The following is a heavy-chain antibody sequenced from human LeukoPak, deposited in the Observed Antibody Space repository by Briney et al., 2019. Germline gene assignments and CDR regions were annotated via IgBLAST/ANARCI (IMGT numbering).Heavy chain of an antibody. CDR1: GGTFSSYA. D-gene: IGHD6-13*01. CDR3: ARVSAPAAPQQQLGYYYYYYMDV. CDR2: IFPIFGTA. V-gene: IGHV1-69*05. Sequence: GASVKVSCKASGGTFSSYAISWVRQAPGQGLEWMGGIFPIFGTANYAQKFQGRVTITRNTSISTAYMELSSLRSQDTAVYYCARVSAPAAPQQQLGYYYYYYMDVWGKGTTDTVSS. J-gene: IGHJ6*03.